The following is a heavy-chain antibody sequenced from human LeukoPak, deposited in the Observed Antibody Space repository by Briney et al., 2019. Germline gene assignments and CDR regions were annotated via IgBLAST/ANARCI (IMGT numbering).Heavy chain of an antibody. D-gene: IGHD1-14*01. V-gene: IGHV5-51*01. J-gene: IGHJ4*02. CDR1: GYSFTSYW. Sequence: GESLKIFCQGSGYSFTSYWNGWVRQMPRKGLEWMVIIYPGDSGTRYSPSFQGQVTISADKSNSPVYLQLSRVNASDTALYYCARHNREYASDSPRDYWGQGNLVSVSS. CDR3: ARHNREYASDSPRDY. CDR2: IYPGDSGT.